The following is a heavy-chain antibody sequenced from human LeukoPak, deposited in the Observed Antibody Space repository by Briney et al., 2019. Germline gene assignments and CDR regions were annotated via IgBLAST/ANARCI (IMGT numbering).Heavy chain of an antibody. CDR1: GGSISSGDYY. CDR3: ARSSRTIFGVVIIPSDY. V-gene: IGHV4-30-4*08. CDR2: IYYSGTT. J-gene: IGHJ4*02. D-gene: IGHD3-3*01. Sequence: SQTLSLTCTVSGGSISSGDYYWTWIRQPPGKGLEWIGYIYYSGTTYYNPSLKSRITISMHTSKNQFSLKLSSVTAADTAVYYCARSSRTIFGVVIIPSDYWGQGTLVTVSS.